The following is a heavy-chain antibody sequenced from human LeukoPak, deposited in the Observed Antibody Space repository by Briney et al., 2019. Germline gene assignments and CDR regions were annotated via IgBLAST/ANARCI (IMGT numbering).Heavy chain of an antibody. CDR1: GFTFSSYA. CDR3: AKDSRQLWPHSGTDY. Sequence: GGSLRLSCAASGFTFSSYAMHWVRQAPDKGVEWVAVISYDGSNKYYADSVKGRFTISRDNSKNTLYLQMNSLRAEDTAVYYCAKDSRQLWPHSGTDYWGQGTLVTVSS. V-gene: IGHV3-30-3*01. J-gene: IGHJ4*02. CDR2: ISYDGSNK. D-gene: IGHD1-26*01.